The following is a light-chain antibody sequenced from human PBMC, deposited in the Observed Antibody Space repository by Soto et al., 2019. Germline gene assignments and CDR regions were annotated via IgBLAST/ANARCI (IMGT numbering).Light chain of an antibody. CDR1: QSVSSN. Sequence: VVTQTTGTLSLSPGERATLSCRASQSVSSNLAWYQQKQGQAHRXLIYGASTRATGIPDRFSGSGSGADLTLTISRLEPEDFAVYCCEVSGRLLWRFGQGSMGAIK. CDR2: GAS. CDR3: EVSGRLLWR. J-gene: IGKJ1*01. V-gene: IGKV3-20*01.